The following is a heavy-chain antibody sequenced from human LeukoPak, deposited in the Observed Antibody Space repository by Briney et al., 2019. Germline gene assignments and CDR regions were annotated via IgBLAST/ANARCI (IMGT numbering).Heavy chain of an antibody. CDR1: GGSISSSSYY. D-gene: IGHD4-17*01. CDR2: IYYSGST. J-gene: IGHJ5*02. CDR3: ARRSHGGFDP. V-gene: IGHV4-39*01. Sequence: SETLSLTCTVSGGSISSSSYYWGWIRQPPGTGLEWIGSIYYSGSTYYNPSLKSRVTISVDTSKNQFSLKLSSVTAADTAVYYCARRSHGGFDPWGQGTLVTVSS.